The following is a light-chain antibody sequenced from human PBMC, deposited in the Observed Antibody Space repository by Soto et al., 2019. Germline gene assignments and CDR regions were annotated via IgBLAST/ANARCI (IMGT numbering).Light chain of an antibody. CDR2: KAS. Sequence: DIPMTQSPSTLSASVGDRVTITCRASQSIYSWLAWYQQKPGKAPNLLIYKASNLESGVPSRFSGSGSGTEFTLTISSLQPDDFATYYCQQYNSYSWTFGQGTKVEIK. CDR3: QQYNSYSWT. CDR1: QSIYSW. J-gene: IGKJ1*01. V-gene: IGKV1-5*03.